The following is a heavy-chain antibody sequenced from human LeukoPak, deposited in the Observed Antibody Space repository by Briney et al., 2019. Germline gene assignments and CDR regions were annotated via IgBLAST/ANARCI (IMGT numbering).Heavy chain of an antibody. Sequence: ASVKVSCKASGGTFSSYAISWVRQAPGQGLEWMGRINPNSGDTNYALKFQDRVTMTRDTSISTAYMELSRLRSDDTAVYFCARDHHYESSGFVFRFDPWGQGTLVTVSS. D-gene: IGHD3-22*01. J-gene: IGHJ5*02. CDR3: ARDHHYESSGFVFRFDP. V-gene: IGHV1-2*06. CDR1: GGTFSSYA. CDR2: INPNSGDT.